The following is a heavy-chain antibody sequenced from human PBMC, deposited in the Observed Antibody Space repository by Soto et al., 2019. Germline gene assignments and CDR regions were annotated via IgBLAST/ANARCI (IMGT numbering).Heavy chain of an antibody. D-gene: IGHD2-2*01. CDR2: INPTGSSR. J-gene: IGHJ6*02. CDR1: GSTFTAYY. Sequence: EASGXVSLKSAGSTFTAYYFLFFLQAPGQGLDCMGIINPTGSSRIYAQKFQGRVTVTRDTSTSTVYMELSSLRSEDTAVYYCAGYCSSNDCYLEDGMDVWGQRPTVTV. V-gene: IGHV1-46*01. CDR3: AGYCSSNDCYLEDGMDV.